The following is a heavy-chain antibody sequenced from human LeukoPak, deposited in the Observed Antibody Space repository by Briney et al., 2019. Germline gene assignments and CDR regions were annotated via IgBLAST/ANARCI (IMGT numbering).Heavy chain of an antibody. Sequence: ASVKVSCKASGGTFSSYAISWVRQAPGQGLEWMGWMNPNSGNTGYAQKFQGRVTMTRNTSISTAYMELSSLRSEDTAVYYCARVAIAAAGTYWGQGTLVTVSS. CDR1: GGTFSSYA. CDR3: ARVAIAAAGTY. CDR2: MNPNSGNT. V-gene: IGHV1-8*02. J-gene: IGHJ4*02. D-gene: IGHD6-13*01.